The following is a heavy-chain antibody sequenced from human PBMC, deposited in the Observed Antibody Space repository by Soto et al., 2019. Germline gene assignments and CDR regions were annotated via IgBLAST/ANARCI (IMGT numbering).Heavy chain of an antibody. CDR2: IIPIFGTA. Sequence: QVQLVQSGAEVKKPGSSVTVSCKASGGTFSSYSINWVRQAPGQGREWMGEIIPIFGTANYAQKFQGRVTITADSSTSTAYMELGSLSSEDTAVYYCARDGGRNSGGIDYWGQGTLVTVSS. V-gene: IGHV1-69*01. CDR3: ARDGGRNSGGIDY. CDR1: GGTFSSYS. D-gene: IGHD1-26*01. J-gene: IGHJ4*02.